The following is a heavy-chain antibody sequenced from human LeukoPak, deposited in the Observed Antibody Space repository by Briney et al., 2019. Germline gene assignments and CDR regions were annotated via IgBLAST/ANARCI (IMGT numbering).Heavy chain of an antibody. D-gene: IGHD6-13*01. Sequence: SETLSLTCAVYNGSLTGYYWTWIRQPPGKGLEWIGEIDRIGTTNDNASLRSRVTMSVDTSKNQFSLNLRSVTAADTAVYYCARGLGSWRRYHMDVWGTGTTVNVSS. J-gene: IGHJ6*03. CDR3: ARGLGSWRRYHMDV. CDR2: IDRIGTT. CDR1: NGSLTGYY. V-gene: IGHV4-34*01.